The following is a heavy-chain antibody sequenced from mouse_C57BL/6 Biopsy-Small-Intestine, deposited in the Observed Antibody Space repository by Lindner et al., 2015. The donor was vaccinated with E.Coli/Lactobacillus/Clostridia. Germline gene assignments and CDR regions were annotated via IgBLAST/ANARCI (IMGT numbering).Heavy chain of an antibody. D-gene: IGHD2-4*01. CDR2: FYPGSGSI. V-gene: IGHV1-62-2*01. J-gene: IGHJ2*01. CDR1: GYTFTEYT. CDR3: ARHEDKIYYDYDGNFDY. Sequence: VQLQESGAELVKPGASVKLSCKASGYTFTEYTIHWVKQRSGQGLEWIGWFYPGSGSIKYNEKFKDKATLTADKSSSTVYMELSRLTSEDSAVYFCARHEDKIYYDYDGNFDYWGQGTTLTVSS.